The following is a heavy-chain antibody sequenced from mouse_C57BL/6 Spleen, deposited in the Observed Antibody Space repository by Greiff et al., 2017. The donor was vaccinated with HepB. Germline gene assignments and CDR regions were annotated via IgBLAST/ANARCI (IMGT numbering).Heavy chain of an antibody. J-gene: IGHJ1*03. CDR2: INQYNGDT. Sequence: VQLKRSGPELVKPGDSVKISCKASGYSFTGYFMNWVMQSHGKSLEWIGRINQYNGDTSYNKKFKGKATLTVDKSSSTAHMELRSLTSYDSAVYYCARFFFLGYFDVWGTGTTVTVSS. CDR1: GYSFTGYF. CDR3: ARFFFLGYFDV. V-gene: IGHV1-20*01.